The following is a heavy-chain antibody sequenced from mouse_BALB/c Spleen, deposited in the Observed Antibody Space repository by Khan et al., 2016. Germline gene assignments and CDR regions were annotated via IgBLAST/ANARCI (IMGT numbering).Heavy chain of an antibody. CDR2: IHYSGGT. CDR1: GYSITSGYS. D-gene: IGHD2-12*01. J-gene: IGHJ4*01. V-gene: IGHV3-1*02. Sequence: EVQLVESGPDLVKPSQSLSLTCTVTGYSITSGYSWHWIRQFPGNRLEWMGYIHYSGGTKYIPSLKSRISITRDTSKNQFFLQLNSVTPEDTATYYVTGSHGYYAMDYWGQGTSVTVSS. CDR3: TGSHGYYAMDY.